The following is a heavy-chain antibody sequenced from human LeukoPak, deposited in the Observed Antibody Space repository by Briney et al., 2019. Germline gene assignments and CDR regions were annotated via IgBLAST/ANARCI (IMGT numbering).Heavy chain of an antibody. D-gene: IGHD5-18*01. CDR3: ARVRGYSYGPTFDY. CDR2: INPNSGGT. J-gene: IGHJ4*02. V-gene: IGHV1-2*02. CDR1: GYTFTCYY. Sequence: ASVKVSCKASGYTFTCYYMHWVGQAPGQGLEWMGWINPNSGGTNYAQKFQGRVTMTRDTSISTAYMELSRLRSDDTAVYYCARVRGYSYGPTFDYWGQGTLVTVSS.